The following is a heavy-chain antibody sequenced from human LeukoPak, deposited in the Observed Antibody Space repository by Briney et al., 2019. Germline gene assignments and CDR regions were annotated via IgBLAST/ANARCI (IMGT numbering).Heavy chain of an antibody. D-gene: IGHD3-10*01. CDR2: VSSGTSTI. Sequence: PGGPLRLSCAASGFPFSDYYMSWLRQARGKAVEWVSYVSSGTSTIYYADSVKGRFTISRDNAKNSLYLQMNSPRAEDTAVYYRARELDYYGSGSYLGYWGQGTLVTVSS. J-gene: IGHJ4*02. CDR3: ARELDYYGSGSYLGY. CDR1: GFPFSDYY. V-gene: IGHV3-11*04.